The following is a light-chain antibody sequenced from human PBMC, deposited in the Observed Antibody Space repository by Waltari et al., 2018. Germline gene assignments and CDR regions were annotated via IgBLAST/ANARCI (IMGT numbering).Light chain of an antibody. CDR3: QVWDSRAV. CDR1: NIGSKN. V-gene: IGLV3-9*01. CDR2: RES. Sequence: SYELTQPLSVSVALGQTARITCGGNNIGSKNVHWYQQKPNKAPVLVIYRESNRPAGIPERFSGSNSGNTATLTISRAQAGDEADYYCQVWDSRAVFGGGTKLTVL. J-gene: IGLJ2*01.